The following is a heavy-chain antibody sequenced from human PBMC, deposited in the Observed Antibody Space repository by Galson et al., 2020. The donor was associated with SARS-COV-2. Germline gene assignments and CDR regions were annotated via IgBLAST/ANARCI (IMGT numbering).Heavy chain of an antibody. CDR2: ISYDGSNK. Sequence: QLGESLKISCAASGFTFSSYAMHWVRQAPGKGLEWVAVISYDGSNKYYADSVKGRFTISRDNSKNTLYLQMNSLRAEDTAVYYCARGRRTNWGSQALRPSDGLFDYWGQGTLVTVSS. CDR3: ARGRRTNWGSQALRPSDGLFDY. J-gene: IGHJ4*02. D-gene: IGHD7-27*01. V-gene: IGHV3-30*04. CDR1: GFTFSSYA.